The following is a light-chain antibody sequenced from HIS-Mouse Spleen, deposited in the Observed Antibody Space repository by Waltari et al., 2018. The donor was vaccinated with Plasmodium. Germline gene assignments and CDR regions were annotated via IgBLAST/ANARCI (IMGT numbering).Light chain of an antibody. CDR1: QSVSSY. CDR2: DAS. CDR3: QQRSNWPRVLT. J-gene: IGKJ4*01. V-gene: IGKV3-11*01. Sequence: IVLTQSPATLSLSRGERATLSCRASQSVSSYLAWYQQKPGQAPRLLIYDASNRATGIPARFSGSGSGTDFTLTISSLEPEDFAVYYCQQRSNWPRVLTFGGGTKVEIK.